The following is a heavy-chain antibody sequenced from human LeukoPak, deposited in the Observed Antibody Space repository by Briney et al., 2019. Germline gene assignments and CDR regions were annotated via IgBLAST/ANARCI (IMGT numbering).Heavy chain of an antibody. CDR3: ARATITSPSYFDC. CDR1: GFAFDEHG. CDR2: INWSGGST. J-gene: IGHJ4*02. V-gene: IGHV3-20*04. Sequence: GGSLRLSCTASGFAFDEHGMSWVRQVPGKGLEWVSGINWSGGSTGYSDPVRGRFTISRDNAKNSLYLQMDSLRAEDTALYYCARATITSPSYFDCWGQGTLVTVSS. D-gene: IGHD3-10*01.